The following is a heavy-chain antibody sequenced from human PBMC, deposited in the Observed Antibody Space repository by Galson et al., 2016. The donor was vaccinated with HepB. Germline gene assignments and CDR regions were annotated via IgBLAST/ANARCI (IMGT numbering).Heavy chain of an antibody. Sequence: SLRLSCAASGFTFSSQAMTWVRQAPGKGLESVSCISGSGGGDTTTWYADSVRGRFAITRDDSKNTLYLQLNSLKTDDTAVYYCTTGRGPDSGSYFTDWGQGTLVTVSS. CDR3: TTGRGPDSGSYFTD. V-gene: IGHV3-23*01. CDR1: GFTFSSQA. CDR2: ISGSGGGDTTT. J-gene: IGHJ4*02. D-gene: IGHD1-26*01.